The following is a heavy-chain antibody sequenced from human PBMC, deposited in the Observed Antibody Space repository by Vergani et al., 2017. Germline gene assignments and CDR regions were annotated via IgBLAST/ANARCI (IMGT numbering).Heavy chain of an antibody. CDR3: AKKGEAYGDSLTDY. CDR1: GFTFSNYA. J-gene: IGHJ4*02. Sequence: EVQLLESGGGLVQPGGSLRLSCAASGFTFSNYAMTWVRQAPGKGLEWVSVINNSGRTIYYADSVQGRFTISRDNSKNTVYLQMDSLRAEDTALYYCAKKGEAYGDSLTDYWGQGTLVTVSS. D-gene: IGHD4-17*01. CDR2: INNSGRTI. V-gene: IGHV3-23*01.